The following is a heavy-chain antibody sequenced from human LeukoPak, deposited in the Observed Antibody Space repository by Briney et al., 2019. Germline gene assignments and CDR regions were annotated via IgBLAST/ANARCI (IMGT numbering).Heavy chain of an antibody. Sequence: GGSLRLSCAASGFSFSNYAMSWVRQAPGKGLEWVSGISGSGGSTYYADSVKGRFTISRDDSKNTLYLQMNSLRAEDTAVYYCAKDRGRDGYNGYFDYWGQGTLVTVSS. CDR2: ISGSGGST. J-gene: IGHJ4*02. D-gene: IGHD5-24*01. V-gene: IGHV3-23*01. CDR3: AKDRGRDGYNGYFDY. CDR1: GFSFSNYA.